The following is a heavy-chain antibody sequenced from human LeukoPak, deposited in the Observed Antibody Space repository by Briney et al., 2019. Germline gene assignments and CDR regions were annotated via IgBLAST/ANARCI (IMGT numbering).Heavy chain of an antibody. J-gene: IGHJ6*02. V-gene: IGHV4-59*01. D-gene: IGHD5-18*01. CDR2: IYYSGST. CDR3: ARTGTAMVYYYGMDV. CDR1: GGSISSYY. Sequence: SETLSLTCTVSGGSISSYYWSWIRQPPGKGLEWSGYIYYSGSTNYNPSLKSRVTISVDTSKNQFSLKLSSVTAADTAVYYCARTGTAMVYYYGMDVWGQGTTVTVSS.